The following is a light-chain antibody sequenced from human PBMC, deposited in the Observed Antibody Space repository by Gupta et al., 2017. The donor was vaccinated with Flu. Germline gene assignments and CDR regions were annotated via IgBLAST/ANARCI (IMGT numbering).Light chain of an antibody. CDR2: KMS. CDR3: LQRTHYPCT. Sequence: CTTTQNRLDSDDGNTYLNWFQHKPGQSPQLLMYKMSNRDSGVPDRFSGSGSGTDFTLKISRVAAEDVGLYYCLQRTHYPCTFGPGTNLEIK. CDR1: QNRLDSDDGNTY. J-gene: IGKJ3*01. V-gene: IGKV2-40*01.